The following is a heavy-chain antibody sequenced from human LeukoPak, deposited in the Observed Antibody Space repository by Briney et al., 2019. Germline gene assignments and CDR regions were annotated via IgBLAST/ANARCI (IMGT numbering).Heavy chain of an antibody. CDR1: GGSISSYY. Sequence: SETLSLTCTVSGGSISSYYWSWIRQPPGKGLGWNGYIYYSGSTNYNPSLKSRVTISVDTSKNQFSLKLRSVTAADTAVYYCARVGWGWSCDYWGQGTLVTVSS. D-gene: IGHD6-19*01. J-gene: IGHJ4*02. V-gene: IGHV4-59*01. CDR3: ARVGWGWSCDY. CDR2: IYYSGST.